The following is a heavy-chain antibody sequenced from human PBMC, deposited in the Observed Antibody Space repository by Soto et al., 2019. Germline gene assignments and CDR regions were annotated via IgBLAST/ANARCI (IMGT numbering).Heavy chain of an antibody. Sequence: SVKVSCKASGGTFSSYAISWVRQAPGQGLEWMGGIIPIFGTANYAQKFQGRVTITADESTSTAYMELSSLRSEDTAVYYCARFHTAMARGYNWFDPWGQGTLATVSS. J-gene: IGHJ5*02. CDR3: ARFHTAMARGYNWFDP. CDR2: IIPIFGTA. CDR1: GGTFSSYA. V-gene: IGHV1-69*13. D-gene: IGHD5-18*01.